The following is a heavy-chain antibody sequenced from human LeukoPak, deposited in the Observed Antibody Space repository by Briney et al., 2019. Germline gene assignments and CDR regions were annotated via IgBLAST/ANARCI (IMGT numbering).Heavy chain of an antibody. V-gene: IGHV3-9*01. J-gene: IGHJ4*02. CDR1: GFTFDDYA. D-gene: IGHD1-1*01. CDR3: AKDSFALGTLYYFDY. CDR2: ISWNSGSI. Sequence: PGRSLRLSCAASGFTFDDYAMQWVRQAPGKGLEWVSGISWNSGSIGYADSVKGRFTISRDNAKNSLYLQMNSLRAEDTALYYCAKDSFALGTLYYFDYWGQGTLVTVSS.